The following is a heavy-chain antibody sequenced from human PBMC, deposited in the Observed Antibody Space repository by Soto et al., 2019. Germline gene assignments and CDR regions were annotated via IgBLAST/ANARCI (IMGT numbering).Heavy chain of an antibody. CDR1: GFTFSSYA. J-gene: IGHJ4*02. V-gene: IGHV3-30*14. Sequence: QVQLVESGGGLVQPGRSLRLSCAASGFTFSSYAMHWVRQAPGKGLEWVAVISYDGSTKYYADSVKGRFTISRDNSKNTLYLQMNSLRAEETSVYYCSRGQRSLTRFDYWGQGTLVTVSS. D-gene: IGHD2-15*01. CDR3: SRGQRSLTRFDY. CDR2: ISYDGSTK.